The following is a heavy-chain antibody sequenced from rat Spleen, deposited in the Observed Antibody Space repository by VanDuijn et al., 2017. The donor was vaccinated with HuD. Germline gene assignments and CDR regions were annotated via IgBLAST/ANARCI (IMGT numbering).Heavy chain of an antibody. V-gene: IGHV5-25*01. CDR3: ARGPSSPPFAY. J-gene: IGHJ3*01. CDR2: ITPGGDNS. CDR1: GFTFSNYY. D-gene: IGHD1-2*01. Sequence: EVQLVESGGGLVQPGTSMKLSCAASGFTFSNYYMAWVRQAPTKGLEWVASITPGGDNSYYRDSVKGRFSISRDDAKSTLYLQMDSLRSEDTATYYCARGPSSPPFAYWGQGTLVTVSS.